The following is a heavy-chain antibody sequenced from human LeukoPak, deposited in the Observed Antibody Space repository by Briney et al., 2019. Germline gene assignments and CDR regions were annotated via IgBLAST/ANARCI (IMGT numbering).Heavy chain of an antibody. Sequence: SETLSLTCNVFSGSIRSSNYYWGWIRQPPGKGLEWIGSIYYSGSTYYNPSLKSRVTISVDTSNNQFSLKVRSATATDTAVYYCAGLFYYDSSGPPSWGQGTLVTVSS. CDR1: SGSIRSSNYY. D-gene: IGHD3-22*01. V-gene: IGHV4-39*01. CDR2: IYYSGST. CDR3: AGLFYYDSSGPPS. J-gene: IGHJ5*02.